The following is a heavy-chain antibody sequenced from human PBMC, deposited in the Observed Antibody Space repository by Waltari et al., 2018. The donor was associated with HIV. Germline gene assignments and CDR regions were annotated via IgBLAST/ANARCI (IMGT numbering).Heavy chain of an antibody. Sequence: QLQLQESGPGLVKPSETLSLTCTVSGGSISSSSYYWGWIRQPPGKGLEWIGSIYYSGGTYYNPSLKGRVTISVDTSKNQFSLKLSSVTAADTAVYYCALEYGSGSTNAYWGQGTLVTVSS. CDR3: ALEYGSGSTNAY. CDR1: GGSISSSSYY. J-gene: IGHJ4*02. V-gene: IGHV4-39*01. D-gene: IGHD3-10*01. CDR2: IYYSGGT.